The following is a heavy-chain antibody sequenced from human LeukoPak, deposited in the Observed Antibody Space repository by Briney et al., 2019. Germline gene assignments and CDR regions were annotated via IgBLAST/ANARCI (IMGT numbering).Heavy chain of an antibody. CDR2: ISRSGDTI. Sequence: SLRLSCAASGFTFSRYEMNWVRQARGKGLEWFSYISRSGDTIYFADSVKGRFTISRDNAKNSLYLQMSSLRAEDTAVYYCARDYASDYWGQGTLVTVSS. CDR3: ARDYASDY. V-gene: IGHV3-48*03. J-gene: IGHJ4*02. D-gene: IGHD3-10*01. CDR1: GFTFSRYE.